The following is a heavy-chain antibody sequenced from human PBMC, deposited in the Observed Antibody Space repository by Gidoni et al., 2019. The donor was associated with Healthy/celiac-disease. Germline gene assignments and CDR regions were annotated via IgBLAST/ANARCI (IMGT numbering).Heavy chain of an antibody. D-gene: IGHD3-10*01. J-gene: IGHJ3*02. CDR1: GGTFSSYA. CDR3: AGTMVRGVIISVAAFDI. Sequence: QVQLVQSGAEVKKPGSSVKVSCKASGGTFSSYAISWVGQAPGQGLEWMGGIIPIFGTANYAQKFQGRVTITADKSTSTAYMELSSLRSEDTAVYYCAGTMVRGVIISVAAFDIWGQGTMVTVSS. CDR2: IIPIFGTA. V-gene: IGHV1-69*06.